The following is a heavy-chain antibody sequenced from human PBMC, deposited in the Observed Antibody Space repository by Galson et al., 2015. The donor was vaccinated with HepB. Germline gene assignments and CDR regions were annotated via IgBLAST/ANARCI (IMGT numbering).Heavy chain of an antibody. CDR3: AKDKYRDGYNYCFFDY. Sequence: SLRLSCAASGFTFSSYAMSWVRQAPGKGLEWVSAISGSGGSTYYADSVKGRFTISRDNSKNTLYLQMNSLRAEDTAVYYCAKDKYRDGYNYCFFDYWGQGTLVTVSS. D-gene: IGHD5-24*01. CDR2: ISGSGGST. CDR1: GFTFSSYA. J-gene: IGHJ4*02. V-gene: IGHV3-23*01.